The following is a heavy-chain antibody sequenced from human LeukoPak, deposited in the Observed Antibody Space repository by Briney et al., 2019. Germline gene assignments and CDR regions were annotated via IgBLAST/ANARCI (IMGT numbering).Heavy chain of an antibody. CDR2: ISSSRSYI. Sequence: GGSLRVSCGASGFTFISYSMNWVRQAPGKGLEWVSSISSSRSYIYYADSVKGRFTISRDNAKYSLYLQMNSLRAEDTALYYCATLMTTVTTPGALRFDYWGQGTLVTVSS. D-gene: IGHD4-17*01. CDR3: ATLMTTVTTPGALRFDY. J-gene: IGHJ4*02. V-gene: IGHV3-21*01. CDR1: GFTFISYS.